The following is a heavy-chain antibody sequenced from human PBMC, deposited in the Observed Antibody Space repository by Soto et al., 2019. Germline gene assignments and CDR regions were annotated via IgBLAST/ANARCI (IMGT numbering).Heavy chain of an antibody. D-gene: IGHD3-16*01. V-gene: IGHV4-34*01. Sequence: QVQLQQWGAGLLKPSETLSLTCAVYGGSFSGYYWSWIRQPPGKGLEWIGEINHSGSTNYNPSLKSRVTISVDTSKNXXXXXXXXXXXXXXXXXXXXXXXXXFWAGRNDYWGQGTLVTVSS. CDR1: GGSFSGYY. CDR3: XXXXXXFWAGRNDY. CDR2: INHSGST. J-gene: IGHJ4*02.